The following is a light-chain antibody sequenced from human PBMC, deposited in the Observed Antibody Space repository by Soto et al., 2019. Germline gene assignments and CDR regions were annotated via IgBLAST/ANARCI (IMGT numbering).Light chain of an antibody. V-gene: IGLV2-14*01. CDR3: SSYTSSSTLV. Sequence: QSALTQPPSASGSPGQSVTISCTGTSSDVGGYNYVSWYQHHPDKAPKLIIYEVYKRPSGVSNRFSGSKSGNTASLTISGLQAEDEADYYCSSYTSSSTLVFGTGTKVTVL. CDR1: SSDVGGYNY. CDR2: EVY. J-gene: IGLJ1*01.